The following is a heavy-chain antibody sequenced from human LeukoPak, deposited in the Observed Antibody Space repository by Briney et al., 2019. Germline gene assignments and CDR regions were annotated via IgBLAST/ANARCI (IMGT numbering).Heavy chain of an antibody. CDR1: GFTFSSYS. J-gene: IGHJ4*01. Sequence: PGGSLRLSCAASGFTFSSYSMNWVRQAPGKELVWVSQINSDGTDTPYADSVKGRFTISRDNAKHTVYLQMDSLRADDSAVYYCARGGHYASGSYEYWGHGTLVTVSS. CDR3: ARGGHYASGSYEY. V-gene: IGHV3-74*01. CDR2: INSDGTDT. D-gene: IGHD3-10*01.